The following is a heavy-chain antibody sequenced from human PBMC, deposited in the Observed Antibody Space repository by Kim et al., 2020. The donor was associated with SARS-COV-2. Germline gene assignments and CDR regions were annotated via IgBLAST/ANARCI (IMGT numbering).Heavy chain of an antibody. Sequence: LKSRVTLSVDTSKNQFSLKRSSVTAADTAVYYCASHYYDGSGYYYDAFDIWGHGTMVTVSS. J-gene: IGHJ3*02. V-gene: IGHV4-61*07. CDR3: ASHYYDGSGYYYDAFDI. D-gene: IGHD3-22*01.